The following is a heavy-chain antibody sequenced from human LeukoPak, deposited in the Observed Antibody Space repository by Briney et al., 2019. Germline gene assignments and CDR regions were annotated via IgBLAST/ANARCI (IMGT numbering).Heavy chain of an antibody. D-gene: IGHD1-14*01. CDR1: GGTLKADF. CDR2: INPGGST. Sequence: WETLSLTCAVYGGTLKADFWSWIRQPPGKGLEWMGDINPGGSTKYNPSLESRVTISVDTSKNQFSLRLTSVTAADTAVYYCARAPDRIRFDPWGQGALVTVSS. CDR3: ARAPDRIRFDP. V-gene: IGHV4-34*01. J-gene: IGHJ5*02.